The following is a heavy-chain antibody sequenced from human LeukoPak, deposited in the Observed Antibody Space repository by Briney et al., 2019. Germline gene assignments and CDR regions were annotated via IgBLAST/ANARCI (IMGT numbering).Heavy chain of an antibody. J-gene: IGHJ5*02. V-gene: IGHV4-34*01. CDR1: GGSFSGYY. CDR3: ASLKGYCSSTSCYSWFDP. Sequence: SETLSLTCAVYGGSFSGYYWSWIRQPPGKGLEWIGEINHSGSTNYNPSLKSRVTISVDTSKNQFSLKLSSVTAADTAVYYCASLKGYCSSTSCYSWFDPWGQGTLVTVSS. CDR2: INHSGST. D-gene: IGHD2-2*01.